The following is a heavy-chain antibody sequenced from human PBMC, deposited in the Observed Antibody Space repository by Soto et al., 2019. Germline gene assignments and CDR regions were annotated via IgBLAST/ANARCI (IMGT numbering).Heavy chain of an antibody. CDR1: GYTFTTYD. Sequence: XVKVSCRASGYTFTTYDISWVRQAPGKGLEWMGGFDPEDGETIYAQKFQGRVTMTEDTSTDTAYMELSSMRFEDTAVYYCATLVYGDYYFDYWGQGTLVTVSS. J-gene: IGHJ4*02. D-gene: IGHD4-17*01. CDR3: ATLVYGDYYFDY. V-gene: IGHV1-24*01. CDR2: FDPEDGET.